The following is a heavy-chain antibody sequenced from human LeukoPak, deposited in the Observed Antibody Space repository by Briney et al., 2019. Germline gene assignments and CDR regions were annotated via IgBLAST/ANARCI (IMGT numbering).Heavy chain of an antibody. V-gene: IGHV1-46*01. Sequence: ASVKVSCKASGYTFTSYYMHWVRQAPGQGLEWMGIINPSGGSTSYAQKFQGRVTMTRDMSTSTVYMELSSLRSEDTAVYYCARGALRYFDWLSPYYYYMDVWGKGTTVTVSS. D-gene: IGHD3-9*01. CDR1: GYTFTSYY. J-gene: IGHJ6*03. CDR3: ARGALRYFDWLSPYYYYMDV. CDR2: INPSGGST.